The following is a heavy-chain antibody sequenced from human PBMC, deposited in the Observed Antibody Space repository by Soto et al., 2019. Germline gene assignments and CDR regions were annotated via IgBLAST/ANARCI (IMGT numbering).Heavy chain of an antibody. Sequence: SVKVSCKASGDTFTTYDINWVRQARGQRLEWIGWIVVGSGNTNYAQKFQERATITRDMSTSTAYMELSSLRSEDTAVYYCAARGAYPWGQGTMVTVSS. CDR1: GDTFTTYD. V-gene: IGHV1-58*02. D-gene: IGHD3-10*01. CDR3: AARGAYP. J-gene: IGHJ3*01. CDR2: IVVGSGNT.